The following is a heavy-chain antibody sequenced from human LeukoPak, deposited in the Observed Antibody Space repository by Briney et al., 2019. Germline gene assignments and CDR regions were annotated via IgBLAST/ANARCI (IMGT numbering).Heavy chain of an antibody. CDR1: GGSFSGYY. CDR3: ARGRRRGYYYDSSGYAHFDY. Sequence: SETLSLTCAVYGGSFSGYYWSWIRQPPGKGLEWIGEINHSGSTNYNPSLKSRVTISVDTSENQFSLKLSSVTAADTAVYYCARGRRRGYYYDSSGYAHFDYWGQGTLVTVSS. J-gene: IGHJ4*02. D-gene: IGHD3-22*01. CDR2: INHSGST. V-gene: IGHV4-34*01.